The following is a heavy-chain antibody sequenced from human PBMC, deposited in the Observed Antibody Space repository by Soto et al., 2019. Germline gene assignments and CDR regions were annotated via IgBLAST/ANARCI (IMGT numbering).Heavy chain of an antibody. J-gene: IGHJ3*02. CDR3: AKDDSGRWHDAFDI. D-gene: IGHD2-21*02. V-gene: IGHV3-30*18. CDR2: ISYDGSNK. CDR1: GFTFSSYG. Sequence: QVQLVESGGGVVQPGRSLRLSCAASGFTFSSYGMHWVRQAPGKGLEWVAVISYDGSNKYYADSVKGRFTISRDNSKNTLYLQMNSLRAEDTAVYYCAKDDSGRWHDAFDIWGQWTMVTVSS.